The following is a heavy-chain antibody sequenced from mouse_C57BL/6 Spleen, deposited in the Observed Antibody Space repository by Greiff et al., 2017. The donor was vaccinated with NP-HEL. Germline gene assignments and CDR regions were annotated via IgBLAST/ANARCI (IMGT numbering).Heavy chain of an antibody. CDR2: IHPNSGST. D-gene: IGHD1-1*01. J-gene: IGHJ2*01. V-gene: IGHV1-64*01. CDR3: ARHYYGSSGGFDY. CDR1: GYTFTSYW. Sequence: VQLQQPGAELVKPGASVKLSCKASGYTFTSYWMHWVKQRPGQGLEWIGMIHPNSGSTNYNEKFKSKATLTVDKSSSTAYMQLSSLTSEDSAVYYCARHYYGSSGGFDYWGQGTTLTVSS.